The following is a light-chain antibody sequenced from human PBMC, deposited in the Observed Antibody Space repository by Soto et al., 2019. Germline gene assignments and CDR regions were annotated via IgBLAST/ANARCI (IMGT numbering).Light chain of an antibody. J-gene: IGKJ1*01. V-gene: IGKV3-11*01. CDR2: DAS. CDR3: QQRSNWLWT. Sequence: EIVLTQSPATLSLSPGERATLSCRASQSVSSYLAWYQQKPGQAPRLLIYDASNRATGIPARFSGSGSWTDFTPTISSLEPEDFAVYYCQQRSNWLWTFGQGTKVEIK. CDR1: QSVSSY.